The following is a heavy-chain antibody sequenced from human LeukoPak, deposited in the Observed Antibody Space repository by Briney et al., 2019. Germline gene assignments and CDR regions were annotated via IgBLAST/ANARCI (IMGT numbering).Heavy chain of an antibody. Sequence: PSQTLSLTCTVSGGSISSGGYSWSWIRQPPGRGLEWIGYIYHSGSTYYNPFLKSRLTISVDRSKNQFSLKLSSVTAADTAVYYCARYSGYDYDLGWFDPWGQGTLVTVSS. CDR2: IYHSGST. V-gene: IGHV4-30-2*01. CDR3: ARYSGYDYDLGWFDP. D-gene: IGHD5-12*01. J-gene: IGHJ5*02. CDR1: GGSISSGGYS.